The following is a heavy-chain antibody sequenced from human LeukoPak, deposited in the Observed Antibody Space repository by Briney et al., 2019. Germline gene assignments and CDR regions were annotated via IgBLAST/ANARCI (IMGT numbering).Heavy chain of an antibody. D-gene: IGHD6-19*01. Sequence: GASVKVSCKASGYTFTGYYMHSVRQAPGQGLEWMGWINPNSGGTNYAQKFQGRVTMTRDTSISTAYMELGRLRSDDTAVYYCARLSHHSSGWYGGWFDPWGQGTLVTVSS. V-gene: IGHV1-2*02. CDR3: ARLSHHSSGWYGGWFDP. CDR2: INPNSGGT. J-gene: IGHJ5*02. CDR1: GYTFTGYY.